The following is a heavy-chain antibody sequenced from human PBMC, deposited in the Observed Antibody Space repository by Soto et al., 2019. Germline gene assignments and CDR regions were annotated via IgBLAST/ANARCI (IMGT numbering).Heavy chain of an antibody. CDR3: ARNLFDSRGYPPEV. D-gene: IGHD3-22*01. V-gene: IGHV4-4*02. CDR2: IFHTGNT. CDR1: GVSISSGKW. J-gene: IGHJ4*02. Sequence: QVQLQESGPGLVKPSGTLSLTCTISGVSISSGKWWSWVRQPPGEGTEWIGEIFHTGNTDYKPSLKSRVSILVDKSKNQFSLNLDSVTAADTAVYYCARNLFDSRGYPPEVWGQGILVTVSS.